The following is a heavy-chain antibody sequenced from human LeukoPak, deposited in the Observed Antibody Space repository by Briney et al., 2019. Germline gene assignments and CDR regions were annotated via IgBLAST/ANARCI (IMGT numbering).Heavy chain of an antibody. D-gene: IGHD3-10*01. V-gene: IGHV4-59*01. CDR3: ARVVRGVIHWFDP. Sequence: SETLSLTCTVSGGSISSYYWSWIRQPPGKGLEWIGYIYYSGSTNYNPSLKSRVTILVDTSKNQFSLKLSSVTAADTAVYYCARVVRGVIHWFDPWGQGTLVTVSS. CDR2: IYYSGST. CDR1: GGSISSYY. J-gene: IGHJ5*02.